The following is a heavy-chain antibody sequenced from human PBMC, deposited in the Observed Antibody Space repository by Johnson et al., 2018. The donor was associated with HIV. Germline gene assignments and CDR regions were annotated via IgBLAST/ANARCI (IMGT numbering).Heavy chain of an antibody. CDR3: VREKDSLMIFSKDAFDI. CDR2: IKEDETEK. CDR1: GFSFRRYW. Sequence: VQLVESGGGLVQPGGSLRLSCTASGFSFRRYWMSWVRQAPGKGLEWVANIKEDETEKYYVASVKGRFTISRENDKKSVFLQMNSLRAEDSAVYYCVREKDSLMIFSKDAFDIWGQGTAVTVSS. J-gene: IGHJ3*02. D-gene: IGHD3-9*01. V-gene: IGHV3-7*01.